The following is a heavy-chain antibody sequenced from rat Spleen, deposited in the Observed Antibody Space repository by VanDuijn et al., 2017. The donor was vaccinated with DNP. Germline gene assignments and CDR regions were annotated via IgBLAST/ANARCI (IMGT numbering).Heavy chain of an antibody. CDR1: GFTFNNYW. J-gene: IGHJ2*01. D-gene: IGHD1-2*01. Sequence: EVQLVESGGDLVQPGRSLKLSCVASGFTFNNYWMAWIRQVPGKGLEWVASIISSGGGTYYPDSVEGRFTISRDNAENTVYLQMDSLRSEDTATYYCATRDYYSSYISWFAYWGRGVMVTVSS. V-gene: IGHV5-31*01. CDR2: IISSGGGT. CDR3: ATRDYYSSYISWFAY.